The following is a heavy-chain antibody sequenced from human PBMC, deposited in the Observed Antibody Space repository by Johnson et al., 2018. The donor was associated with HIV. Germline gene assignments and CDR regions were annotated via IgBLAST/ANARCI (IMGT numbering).Heavy chain of an antibody. D-gene: IGHD3-22*01. Sequence: QVQLVESGGGLVQPGGSLRLSCAASGFTVSSNYMTWVRQAPGKGLEWISYISSGGSTKYYADSVKGRFTISRDNAKNSLYLQMNSLRAEDTAVHYCAKVRYYDRDAFDIWGPGTLVTVSP. CDR2: ISSGGSTK. J-gene: IGHJ3*02. CDR1: GFTVSSNY. V-gene: IGHV3-11*01. CDR3: AKVRYYDRDAFDI.